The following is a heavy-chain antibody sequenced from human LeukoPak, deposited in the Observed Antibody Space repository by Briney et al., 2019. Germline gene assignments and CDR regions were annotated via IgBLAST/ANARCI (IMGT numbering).Heavy chain of an antibody. CDR3: AKDSATVTANFDY. CDR1: GFTFSSYA. V-gene: IGHV3-23*01. CDR2: ISGSGSST. J-gene: IGHJ4*02. D-gene: IGHD4-17*01. Sequence: PGGSLRLSCAASGFTFSSYAMIWVRQAPGKGLEWVSAISGSGSSTNYADSVKGRFTISRDNSKNTLYLQMNSLRAEDTAVYHCAKDSATVTANFDYWGQGTLVTVSS.